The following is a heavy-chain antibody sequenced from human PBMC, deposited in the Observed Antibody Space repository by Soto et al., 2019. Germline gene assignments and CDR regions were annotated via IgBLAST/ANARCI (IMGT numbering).Heavy chain of an antibody. CDR1: GGTFSSYA. CDR3: ACTVSNYYYYGMDV. D-gene: IGHD2-8*01. CDR2: IIPIFGTA. J-gene: IGHJ6*02. V-gene: IGHV1-69*12. Sequence: QVQLVQSGAEVKKPGSSVKVSCNASGGTFSSYAISWVRQAPGQGLEWMGGIIPIFGTADYAQKFQGRVTITADESTSTAYMELSSLRSEDTAVYYCACTVSNYYYYGMDVWGQGTTVTVSS.